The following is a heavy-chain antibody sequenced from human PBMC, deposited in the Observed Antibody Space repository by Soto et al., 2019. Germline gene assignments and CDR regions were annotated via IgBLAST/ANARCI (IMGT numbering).Heavy chain of an antibody. Sequence: QVRLVQSGAEVKKPGASVKVSCKTSGFRFTRYGLHWVRQAPGQGLEWMGYINAGNGDTKYSQTVQDRVTITSDTSATTVYMELSIRRSEDTDIFSFLTESFDYSDRSFDYWGQGTLVTVSS. D-gene: IGHD4-4*01. V-gene: IGHV1-3*01. CDR3: LTESFDYSDRSFDY. CDR1: GFRFTRYG. CDR2: INAGNGDT. J-gene: IGHJ4*02.